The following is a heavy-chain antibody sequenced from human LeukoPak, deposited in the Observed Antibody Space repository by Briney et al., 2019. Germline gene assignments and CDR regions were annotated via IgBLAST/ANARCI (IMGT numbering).Heavy chain of an antibody. D-gene: IGHD4/OR15-4a*01. J-gene: IGHJ4*02. Sequence: GGSLRLSCTVSGFTVSDNSMSWVRQAPGKGLEWVSFIYYDDRTHYSDSVKGRFTISRDNSKNTLYLQMNSLRAEDTAVYYCARRAGAYSHPYDYWGQGTLVIVSS. CDR1: GFTVSDNS. CDR3: ARRAGAYSHPYDY. V-gene: IGHV3-53*01. CDR2: IYYDDRT.